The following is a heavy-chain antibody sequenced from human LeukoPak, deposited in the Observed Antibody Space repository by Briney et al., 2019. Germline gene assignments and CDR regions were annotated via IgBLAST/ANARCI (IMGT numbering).Heavy chain of an antibody. Sequence: KSSETLSLTCAVYGGSFSGYYWSWIRQPPGKGLEWIGEINHSGSTNYNPSLKSRVTISVDTSKNQFSLKLSSVTAADTAVYYCARAKRITMVRGVHGNWFDPWGQGTLVTVSS. CDR1: GGSFSGYY. D-gene: IGHD3-10*01. CDR2: INHSGST. J-gene: IGHJ5*02. V-gene: IGHV4-34*01. CDR3: ARAKRITMVRGVHGNWFDP.